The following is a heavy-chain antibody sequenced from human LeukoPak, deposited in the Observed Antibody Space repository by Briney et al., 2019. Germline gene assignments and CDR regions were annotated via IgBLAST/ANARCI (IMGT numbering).Heavy chain of an antibody. V-gene: IGHV4-34*01. CDR3: ARGQLERPYYYYYNMDV. J-gene: IGHJ6*03. Sequence: SETLSLTCAVYGGSFSGYYWSWIRQPPGKGLEWIGEINHSGSTNYNPSLKSRVTISVDTSKNQFSLKLSSVTAADTAVYYCARGQLERPYYYYYNMDVWGKGTTVTVSS. CDR1: GGSFSGYY. D-gene: IGHD1-1*01. CDR2: INHSGST.